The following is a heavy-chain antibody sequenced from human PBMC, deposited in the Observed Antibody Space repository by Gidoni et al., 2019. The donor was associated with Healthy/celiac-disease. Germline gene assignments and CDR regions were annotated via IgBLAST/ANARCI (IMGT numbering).Heavy chain of an antibody. Sequence: EVQLLESGGGLVQPGGSLRLSCAASGFTFRSYAMSWVRHAPGTGLEWVSAIRGSGGSTYYADSVKGRFTISRDNSKNTLYLQMNSLRAEDTAVYYCAKDLLQLWPGKDYFDYWGQGTLVTVSS. V-gene: IGHV3-23*01. D-gene: IGHD5-18*01. CDR3: AKDLLQLWPGKDYFDY. CDR2: IRGSGGST. J-gene: IGHJ4*02. CDR1: GFTFRSYA.